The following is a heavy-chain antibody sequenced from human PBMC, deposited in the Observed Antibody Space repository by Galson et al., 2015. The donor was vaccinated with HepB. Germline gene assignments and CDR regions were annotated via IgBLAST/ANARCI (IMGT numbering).Heavy chain of an antibody. Sequence: SLRLSCAASGFTFSGSAVHWVRQASGKGLEWVGRIRSKANTYATTYTASVKGRFTISRDDSKNTAYLQMNSLKTEDTAVYYCTRQDGDYFYYYMDVWGKGTTVTVSS. CDR3: TRQDGDYFYYYMDV. CDR2: IRSKANTYAT. J-gene: IGHJ6*03. D-gene: IGHD6-6*01. V-gene: IGHV3-73*01. CDR1: GFTFSGSA.